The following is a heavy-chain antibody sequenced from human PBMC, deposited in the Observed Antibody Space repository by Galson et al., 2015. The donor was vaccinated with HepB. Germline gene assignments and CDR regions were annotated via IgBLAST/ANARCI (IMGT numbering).Heavy chain of an antibody. CDR1: GFTFSGHD. J-gene: IGHJ2*01. CDR3: AKGDLGGRSWFFDR. D-gene: IGHD2-15*01. V-gene: IGHV3-23*01. CDR2: ISKDGSGT. Sequence: LRLSCAASGFTFSGHDMSWVRQAPGKGLQWVSSISKDGSGTTYADSVKGRITISRDNSKNTVFLQMNSLRVEDTAVYYCAKGDLGGRSWFFDRWGRGTLVTVSS.